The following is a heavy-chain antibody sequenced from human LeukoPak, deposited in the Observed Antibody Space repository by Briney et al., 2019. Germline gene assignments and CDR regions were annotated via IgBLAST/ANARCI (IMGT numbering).Heavy chain of an antibody. Sequence: GGSLRLSCAASGFTFSSYDMRWVRQATGKGLEWVSAIGTAGDTYYPGSVKGRFTISRENAKNSLYLQMNSLRAGDTAVYYCARAAVGEVDFDYWGQGTLVTVSS. D-gene: IGHD4-23*01. CDR3: ARAAVGEVDFDY. J-gene: IGHJ4*02. V-gene: IGHV3-13*01. CDR2: IGTAGDT. CDR1: GFTFSSYD.